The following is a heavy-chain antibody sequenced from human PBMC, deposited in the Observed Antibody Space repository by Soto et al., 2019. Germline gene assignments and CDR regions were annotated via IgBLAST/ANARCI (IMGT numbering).Heavy chain of an antibody. CDR2: ISYDGSNK. Sequence: PGGSLRHSCAASGFTFRSYAMHWVRQAPGKGLEWVAVISYDGSNKYYADSVKGRFTISRDNSKNTLYMQMNSLRAEDTAVYYCAIDKRLGTATPSHYYYGMDVWGQETTVTVS. D-gene: IGHD7-27*01. J-gene: IGHJ6*02. CDR1: GFTFRSYA. CDR3: AIDKRLGTATPSHYYYGMDV. V-gene: IGHV3-30-3*01.